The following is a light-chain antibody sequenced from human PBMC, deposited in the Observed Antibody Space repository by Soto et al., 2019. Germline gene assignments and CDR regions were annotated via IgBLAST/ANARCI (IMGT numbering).Light chain of an antibody. J-gene: IGLJ2*01. V-gene: IGLV3-1*01. CDR2: QDT. CDR3: QAWDSSTVV. CDR1: KLGDKY. Sequence: SYELTQPPSVSLSPGQTASITCSGEKLGDKYASWYQQRPVQSPVLVIYQDTKRPSGIPERFSGSNSGNTATLTISGTQAMDEADYYCQAWDSSTVVFGGGTKLTVL.